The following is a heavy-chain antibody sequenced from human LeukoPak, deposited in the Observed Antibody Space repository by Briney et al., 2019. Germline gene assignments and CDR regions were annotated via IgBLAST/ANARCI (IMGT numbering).Heavy chain of an antibody. Sequence: PSETLSLTCTVSGGYISSYYWSWIRQSPGKGLEWIGYIYYSGSTNCNPSLKSRVTISVDTSKNQFSLRLSSVTAADTAVYYCARQRPYYHDGSGYYDPWGQGILVTVSS. V-gene: IGHV4-59*08. CDR1: GGYISSYY. CDR2: IYYSGST. J-gene: IGHJ5*02. D-gene: IGHD3-22*01. CDR3: ARQRPYYHDGSGYYDP.